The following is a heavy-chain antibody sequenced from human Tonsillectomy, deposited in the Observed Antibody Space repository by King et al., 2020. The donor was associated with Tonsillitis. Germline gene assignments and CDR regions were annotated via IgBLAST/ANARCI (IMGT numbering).Heavy chain of an antibody. CDR1: RFTFTTYN. V-gene: IGHV3-48*01. CDR3: ASGDRVFDYTNFAYFDY. J-gene: IGHJ4*02. D-gene: IGHD4-11*01. Sequence: EVQLVESGGGLVQPGGSLRLSCAASRFTFTTYNMNWVRQAPGKGLEWVSYISSTSSTIYYADSVKGRFTISRDNAKNSLYLQMNSLRAEDTAVYYCASGDRVFDYTNFAYFDYWGQGTLVTVSS. CDR2: ISSTSSTI.